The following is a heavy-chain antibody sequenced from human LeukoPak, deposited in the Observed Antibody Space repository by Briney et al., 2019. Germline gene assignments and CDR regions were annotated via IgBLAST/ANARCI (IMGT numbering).Heavy chain of an antibody. Sequence: SETLSLTCTVSGYSISSGYFWGWIRQPPGKGLEWIGSFYHSGITYYNPSLKSRVTISVDTSKNQFSLKLSSVTAADTAVYYCARGGYCSSTSCYVDWFDPWGQGTLVTVSS. D-gene: IGHD2-2*01. CDR3: ARGGYCSSTSCYVDWFDP. J-gene: IGHJ5*02. CDR2: FYHSGIT. V-gene: IGHV4-38-2*02. CDR1: GYSISSGYF.